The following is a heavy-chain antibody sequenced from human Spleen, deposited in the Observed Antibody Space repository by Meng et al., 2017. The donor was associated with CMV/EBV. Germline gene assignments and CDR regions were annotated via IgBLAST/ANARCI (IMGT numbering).Heavy chain of an antibody. Sequence: LRLSCAASGFTVSTNYRSWVRQAPGKGLEWVSVIYSGGSTYYADSVKGRFTISRDNSKNTLYLQMNSLRTEDTAVYYCASRLNWFDSWGQGTLVTVSS. CDR1: GFTVSTNY. J-gene: IGHJ5*01. CDR3: ASRLNWFDS. CDR2: IYSGGST. V-gene: IGHV3-66*02.